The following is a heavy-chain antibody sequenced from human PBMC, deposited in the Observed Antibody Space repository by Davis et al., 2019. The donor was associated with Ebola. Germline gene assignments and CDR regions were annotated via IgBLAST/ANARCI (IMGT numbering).Heavy chain of an antibody. CDR1: GGSFSGYY. J-gene: IGHJ1*01. Sequence: MPSETLSLTCAVYGGSFSGYYWSWIRQPPGKGLEWIGEINHSGSTNYNPSLKSRVTISVDTSKNQFSLKLSSVAAADTAVYYCARESWLQGNFQHWGQGTLVTVSS. CDR3: ARESWLQGNFQH. V-gene: IGHV4-34*01. D-gene: IGHD5-24*01. CDR2: INHSGST.